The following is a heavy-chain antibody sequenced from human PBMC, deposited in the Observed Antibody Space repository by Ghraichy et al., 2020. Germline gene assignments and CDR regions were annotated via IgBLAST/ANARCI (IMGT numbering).Heavy chain of an antibody. J-gene: IGHJ6*02. CDR1: GYTFTSYG. D-gene: IGHD2-21*02. CDR2: ISAYNGNT. Sequence: ASVKVSCKASGYTFTSYGISWVRQAPGQGLEWMGWISAYNGNTNYAQKLQGRVTMTTDTSTSTAYMELRSLRSDDTAVYYCARERCGGDCYRPDYYGMDVWGQGTTVTVSS. V-gene: IGHV1-18*01. CDR3: ARERCGGDCYRPDYYGMDV.